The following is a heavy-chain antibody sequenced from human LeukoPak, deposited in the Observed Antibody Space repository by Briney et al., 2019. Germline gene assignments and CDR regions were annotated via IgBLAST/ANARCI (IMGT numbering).Heavy chain of an antibody. CDR1: GFTFGRYG. J-gene: IGHJ4*02. D-gene: IGHD2-21*02. CDR3: AKDISGGDCPDY. V-gene: IGHV3-74*01. CDR2: VKTDGRTT. Sequence: GGSLGLSCAAAGFTFGRYGMHWVRQAPGKGLVWVSHVKTDGRTTHYADSVKGRFTTSRDNAKNTLYLQMNSLRAEDTAVYYCAKDISGGDCPDYWGQGALVTVSS.